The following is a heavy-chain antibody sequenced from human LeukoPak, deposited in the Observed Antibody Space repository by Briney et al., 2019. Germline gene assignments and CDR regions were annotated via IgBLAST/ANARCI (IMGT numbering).Heavy chain of an antibody. CDR3: AGLVGRYSSGLYYYYFDY. CDR1: GDSINSLDL. Sequence: SGTLSLTCTVSGDSINSLDLWSWVRQPPGKGLEWIGEMYLSGTTHSNPSVKSRATISIDKSKNQFFLNLSSVTAADTAVYYCAGLVGRYSSGLYYYYFDYWGQGTLVTVSS. V-gene: IGHV4-4*02. J-gene: IGHJ4*02. CDR2: MYLSGTT. D-gene: IGHD3-22*01.